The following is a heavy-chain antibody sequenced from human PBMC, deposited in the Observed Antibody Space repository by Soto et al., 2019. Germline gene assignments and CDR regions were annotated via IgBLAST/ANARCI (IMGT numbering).Heavy chain of an antibody. D-gene: IGHD6-19*01. J-gene: IGHJ4*02. CDR1: GYTFTSYG. Sequence: QVQLVQSGAEVKKPGASVKVSCKASGYTFTSYGITWVRQAPGQGLERMGWINPYNGKTNYGQKCQGRVSMTTDTSTSAAYMEVRSLRSDDTPIYYCARGSDSLGWWGQGTLVTVSS. V-gene: IGHV1-18*01. CDR3: ARGSDSLGW. CDR2: INPYNGKT.